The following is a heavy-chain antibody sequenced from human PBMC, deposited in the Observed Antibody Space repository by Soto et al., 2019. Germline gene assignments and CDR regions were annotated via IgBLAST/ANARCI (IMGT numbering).Heavy chain of an antibody. CDR1: GFTFSSYA. Sequence: PVGSLRLSCAASGFTFSSYAMHWVRQAPGKGLEWVAVISYDGSNKYYADSVKGRFTISRDNSKNTLYLQMNSLRAEDTAVYYCASDHLVGATYFRSGDAFDIWGQGTMVTVSS. CDR3: ASDHLVGATYFRSGDAFDI. V-gene: IGHV3-30-3*01. D-gene: IGHD1-26*01. CDR2: ISYDGSNK. J-gene: IGHJ3*02.